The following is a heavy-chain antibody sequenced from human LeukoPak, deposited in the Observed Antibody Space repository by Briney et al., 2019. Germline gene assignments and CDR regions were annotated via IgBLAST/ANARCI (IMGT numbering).Heavy chain of an antibody. Sequence: GGSLRLSCAGSGFSFSSYGMHWVRQAPGKGLEWMAFIRSDGSNKYYADSVKGRFTISRDNSKNTLYLQMNNLRAEDTAVYYCAKDQVFTVTEGIDYWGQGTLVTVSS. CDR1: GFSFSSYG. CDR2: IRSDGSNK. V-gene: IGHV3-30*02. D-gene: IGHD4-17*01. CDR3: AKDQVFTVTEGIDY. J-gene: IGHJ4*02.